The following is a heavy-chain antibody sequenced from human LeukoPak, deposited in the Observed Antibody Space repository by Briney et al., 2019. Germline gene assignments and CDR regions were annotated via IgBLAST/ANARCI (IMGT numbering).Heavy chain of an antibody. CDR2: IYSTGST. Sequence: SETLSLTCSVSDDSMISYHWSWIRQSAGKGLEWIGRIYSTGSTDYNPSLMSRVTMSVDTAKKQFSLKLRSVTAADTAVYYCARFYANTAPEASFDYWGQGTLVTVSS. V-gene: IGHV4-4*07. CDR1: DDSMISYH. J-gene: IGHJ4*02. CDR3: ARFYANTAPEASFDY. D-gene: IGHD5-18*01.